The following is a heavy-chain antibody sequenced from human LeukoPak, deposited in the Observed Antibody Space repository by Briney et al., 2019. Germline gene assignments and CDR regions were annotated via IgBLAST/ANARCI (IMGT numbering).Heavy chain of an antibody. CDR3: ARIAVAGYFDY. Sequence: SETLSLTCTVSGGSISSSSYYWGWIRQPPGKGLEWIGSIYYSGSTYYNPSLKSRVTISVDTSKNQFSLKLSSVTAADTAVYYCARIAVAGYFDYWGQGTLVTVSS. J-gene: IGHJ4*02. D-gene: IGHD6-19*01. CDR2: IYYSGST. V-gene: IGHV4-39*07. CDR1: GGSISSSSYY.